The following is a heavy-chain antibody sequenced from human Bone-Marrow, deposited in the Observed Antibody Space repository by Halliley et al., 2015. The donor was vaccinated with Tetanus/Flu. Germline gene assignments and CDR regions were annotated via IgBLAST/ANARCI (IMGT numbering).Heavy chain of an antibody. CDR3: ARRMSGYYPYVYYHGMDV. Sequence: TLSLTCTVSGGSISSYYWSWIRQPPGKGLEWIGYIYYSGSTNYNPSLKSRVTISVDTSKNQFSLKLSSVTAADTAVYYCARRMSGYYPYVYYHGMDVWGQGTTVTVSS. V-gene: IGHV4-59*08. CDR1: GGSISSYY. J-gene: IGHJ6*02. CDR2: IYYSGST. D-gene: IGHD3-22*01.